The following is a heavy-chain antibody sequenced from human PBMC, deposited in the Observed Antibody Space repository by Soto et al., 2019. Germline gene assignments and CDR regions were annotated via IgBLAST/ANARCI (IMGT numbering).Heavy chain of an antibody. J-gene: IGHJ4*02. CDR3: TITSGDPTLHGLDY. V-gene: IGHV4-28*01. Sequence: PSETLSLTCAVSGYSISSGNWWGWIRQPPGEGLEWIGYIYYTGTTYYNPSLKSRVTMSVDTSKNQFSLRLSSVTAVDTAIYYCTITSGDPTLHGLDYWAQGTLVTVSS. CDR2: IYYTGTT. D-gene: IGHD3-10*01. CDR1: GYSISSGNW.